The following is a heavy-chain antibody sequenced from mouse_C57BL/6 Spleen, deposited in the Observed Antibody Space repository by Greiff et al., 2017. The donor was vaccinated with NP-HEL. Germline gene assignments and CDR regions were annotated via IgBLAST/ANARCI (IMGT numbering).Heavy chain of an antibody. V-gene: IGHV5-4*01. Sequence: EVMLVESGGGLVKPGGSLKLSCAASGFTFSSYAMSWVRQTPEKRLEWVATISDGGSYTYYPDNVKGRFTISRDNAKNNLYLQMSHLKSEDTAMYYCARDVYYDYDGSWFAYWGQGTLVTVSA. CDR3: ARDVYYDYDGSWFAY. D-gene: IGHD2-4*01. J-gene: IGHJ3*01. CDR1: GFTFSSYA. CDR2: ISDGGSYT.